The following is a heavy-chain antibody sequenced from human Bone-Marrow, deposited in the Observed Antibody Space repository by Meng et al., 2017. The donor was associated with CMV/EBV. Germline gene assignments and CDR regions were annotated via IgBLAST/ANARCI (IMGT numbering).Heavy chain of an antibody. D-gene: IGHD5-24*01. V-gene: IGHV1-69*05. CDR1: GGTFSSYA. CDR3: ARGGEMATLSSFDY. CDR2: IIPIFGTA. J-gene: IGHJ4*02. Sequence: SVKVSCKASGGTFSSYAISWVRQAPGQGLEWMGGIIPIFGTANYAQKFQGRVTITTDESTSTAYMELSSLRSEDTAVYYCARGGEMATLSSFDYWGQGTLVTVSS.